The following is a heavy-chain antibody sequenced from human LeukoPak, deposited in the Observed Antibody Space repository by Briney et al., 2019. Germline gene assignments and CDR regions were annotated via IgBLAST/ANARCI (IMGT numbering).Heavy chain of an antibody. V-gene: IGHV3-23*01. CDR2: ISGSGNKT. D-gene: IGHD2-8*01. J-gene: IGHJ6*03. CDR3: AKDGARYCTNGVCYAFYYMDV. CDR1: GFSFSSYA. Sequence: PGGSLRLSCAASGFSFSSYAMTWVRQAPGKGLEWVAAISGSGNKTYYADSVKGRFTISRDNSKNTLYLQMNSLRAEDTAVYYCAKDGARYCTNGVCYAFYYMDVWGKGTTVTISS.